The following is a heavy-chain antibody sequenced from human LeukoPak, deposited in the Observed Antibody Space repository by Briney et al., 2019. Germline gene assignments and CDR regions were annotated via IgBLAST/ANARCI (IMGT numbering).Heavy chain of an antibody. CDR3: AREQDGIYWFDP. CDR1: GYTFTSYG. J-gene: IGHJ5*02. Sequence: ASMKVSCKASGYTFTSYGISWVRQAPGQGLEWMGWISAYNGNTNYAQKLQGRVTMTTDTSTSTAYMELRSLRSDDTAVYYCAREQDGIYWFDPWGQGTLVTVSS. CDR2: ISAYNGNT. D-gene: IGHD5-24*01. V-gene: IGHV1-18*01.